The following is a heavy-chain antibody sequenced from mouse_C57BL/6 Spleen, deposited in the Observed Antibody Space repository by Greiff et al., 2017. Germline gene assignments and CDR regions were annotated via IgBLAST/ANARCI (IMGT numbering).Heavy chain of an antibody. CDR2: IDPSDSYT. V-gene: IGHV1-69*01. CDR1: GYTFTSYW. CDR3: ARKGGNWAFFDY. Sequence: QVQLKQPGAELVMPGASVKLSCKASGYTFTSYWMHWVKQRPGQGLEWIGEIDPSDSYTNYNQKLKGKSTLTVDKSSSTAYMQLSSLTSEDSAVYYCARKGGNWAFFDYWGQGTTLTVSS. J-gene: IGHJ2*01. D-gene: IGHD4-1*01.